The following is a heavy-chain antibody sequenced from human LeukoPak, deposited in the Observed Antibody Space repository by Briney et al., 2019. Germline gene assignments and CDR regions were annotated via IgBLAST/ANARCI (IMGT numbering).Heavy chain of an antibody. J-gene: IGHJ4*02. V-gene: IGHV3-7*01. CDR1: GFNFNNYW. CDR3: ARDLDGEDDY. D-gene: IGHD3-3*01. Sequence: PGGSLRLSCAASGFNFNNYWMSWLRQAPGKGLEWVANIKDDGSEEYYVDSVKGRFTISRDNAKNSLYLQMNSLRAEDTAVYYCARDLDGEDDYWGQGTLVTVSS. CDR2: IKDDGSEE.